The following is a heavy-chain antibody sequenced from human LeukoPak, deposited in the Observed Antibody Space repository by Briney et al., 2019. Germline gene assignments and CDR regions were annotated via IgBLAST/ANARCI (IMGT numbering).Heavy chain of an antibody. V-gene: IGHV3-30-3*01. CDR3: ARAPRLYFDFWSGYLNWFDP. Sequence: GGSLRLSCAAPGFTFSSYAMHWVRQAPGKGLEWVAVISYDGSNKYYADSVKGQFTISRDNSKNTLYLEMNSLRAEDTAVYYCARAPRLYFDFWSGYLNWFDPWGQGTLVTVSS. CDR1: GFTFSSYA. CDR2: ISYDGSNK. D-gene: IGHD3-3*01. J-gene: IGHJ5*02.